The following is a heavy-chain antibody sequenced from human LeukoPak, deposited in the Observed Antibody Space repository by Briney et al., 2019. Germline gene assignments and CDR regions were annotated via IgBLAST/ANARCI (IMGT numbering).Heavy chain of an antibody. D-gene: IGHD1-26*01. V-gene: IGHV3-15*01. CDR3: TTRIVGATTLDY. Sequence: GGSLRLSCAASGFTFSNAWMSWVRQAPGKGLEWVGRIKSKTDGGTTDYAAPVKGRFTISRDDSKNTLYLQMNSLKTEDTAVYYCTTRIVGATTLDYWGQGTLVTVSS. CDR2: IKSKTDGGTT. CDR1: GFTFSNAW. J-gene: IGHJ4*02.